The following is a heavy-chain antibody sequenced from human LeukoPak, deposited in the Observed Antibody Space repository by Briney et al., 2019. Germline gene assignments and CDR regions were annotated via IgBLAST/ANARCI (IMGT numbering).Heavy chain of an antibody. J-gene: IGHJ4*02. D-gene: IGHD1-1*01. CDR1: GGTFSSYA. V-gene: IGHV1-69*06. CDR3: ASGGPGTDGGY. Sequence: EASVKVSCKASGGTFSSYAISWVRQAPGQGLEWMGRIIPIFGTANYAQKFQGRVTITADKSTSTAYMELSSLRSEDTAVYYCASGGPGTDGGYWGQGTLVTVSS. CDR2: IIPIFGTA.